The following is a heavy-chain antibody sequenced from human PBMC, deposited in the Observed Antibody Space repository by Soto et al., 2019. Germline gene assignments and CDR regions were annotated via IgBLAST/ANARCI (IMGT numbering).Heavy chain of an antibody. Sequence: GGSLRLSCAASGFTFSSYSMNWVRQAPGKGLEWVSSISSSSSYIYYADSVKGRFTIPRDNAKNSLYLQMNSLRAEDTAVYYCANLRRCTPRPGGVLFDPWGQGTLVTVSS. CDR3: ANLRRCTPRPGGVLFDP. D-gene: IGHD1-1*01. CDR1: GFTFSSYS. CDR2: ISSSSSYI. J-gene: IGHJ5*02. V-gene: IGHV3-21*01.